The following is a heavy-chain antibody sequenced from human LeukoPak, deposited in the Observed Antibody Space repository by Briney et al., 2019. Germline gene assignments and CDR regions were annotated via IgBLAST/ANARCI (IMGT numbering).Heavy chain of an antibody. CDR2: IFHGGST. CDR3: ARDVTGGYFDY. Sequence: PSETLSLTCAVSGYSISSGFYWGWIRQPPGKGLEWIGSIFHGGSTYYNPSLKSRVTISVDTSKNQFSLKLSSVTAADTAVYYCARDVTGGYFDYWGQGTLVTVSS. CDR1: GYSISSGFY. D-gene: IGHD2-8*02. V-gene: IGHV4-38-2*02. J-gene: IGHJ4*02.